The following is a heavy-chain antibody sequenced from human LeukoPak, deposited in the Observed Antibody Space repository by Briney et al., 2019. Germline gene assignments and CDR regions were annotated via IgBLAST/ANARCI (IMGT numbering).Heavy chain of an antibody. D-gene: IGHD6-19*01. CDR1: GGSISYYY. V-gene: IGHV4-59*01. Sequence: SETLSLTCTVSGGSISYYYWNWIRQPPGKGLEWIGYIYYSGNTNYNPSLKSRVTISVDTSKNQFSLKLSSVTAADTAVYYRARNRYNSGVDYWGQGTLVTVSS. CDR3: ARNRYNSGVDY. CDR2: IYYSGNT. J-gene: IGHJ4*02.